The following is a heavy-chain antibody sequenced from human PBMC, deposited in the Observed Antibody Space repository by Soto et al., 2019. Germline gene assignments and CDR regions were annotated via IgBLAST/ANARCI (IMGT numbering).Heavy chain of an antibody. V-gene: IGHV3-23*01. J-gene: IGHJ4*02. CDR1: GFTFSSYA. CDR2: ISGSGGST. CDR3: AKDSTAYSSSYDFDY. D-gene: IGHD6-6*01. Sequence: EVQLLESGGGLVQPGGSLRLCCAASGFTFSSYAMSWVRQAPGKGLEWVSGISGSGGSTYYADSVKGRFTNSRDNSKNTLYLQMNSLRAEDTAVYYCAKDSTAYSSSYDFDYWGQGTLVTVSS.